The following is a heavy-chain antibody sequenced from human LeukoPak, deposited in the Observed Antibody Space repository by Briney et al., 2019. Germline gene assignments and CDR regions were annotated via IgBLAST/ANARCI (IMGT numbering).Heavy chain of an antibody. J-gene: IGHJ1*01. D-gene: IGHD3-10*01. Sequence: ASVKVSCKASGYTFTSYYMHWVRQAPGKGLEWMGIINPSGGSTSYAQKFQGRVTMTRDTSTSTVYMELSSLRSEDTAVYYCARAHRSGYFQHWGQSTLVTVSS. V-gene: IGHV1-46*01. CDR3: ARAHRSGYFQH. CDR1: GYTFTSYY. CDR2: INPSGGST.